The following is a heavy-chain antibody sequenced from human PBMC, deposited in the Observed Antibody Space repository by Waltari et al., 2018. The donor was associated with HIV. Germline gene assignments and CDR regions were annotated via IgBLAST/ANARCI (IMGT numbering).Heavy chain of an antibody. J-gene: IGHJ4*02. Sequence: QVQLVQSGAEVKKPGASVKVSCKASGYTFTSYGISWVRQAPGHGLEWMGWISAYNGNTNYAQKLQGRVTMTTDTSTSTAYMELRSLRSDDTAVYYCARSHLRYCSGGSCYSGYFDYWGQGTLVTVSS. D-gene: IGHD2-15*01. V-gene: IGHV1-18*01. CDR2: ISAYNGNT. CDR1: GYTFTSYG. CDR3: ARSHLRYCSGGSCYSGYFDY.